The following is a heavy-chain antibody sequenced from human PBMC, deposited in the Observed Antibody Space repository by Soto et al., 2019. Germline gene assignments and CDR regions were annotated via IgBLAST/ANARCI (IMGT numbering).Heavy chain of an antibody. Sequence: SETLSLTCTVSGGSISSYYWSWIRQPPGKGLELIGYIYYSGSTNYNPSLKSRVTISVDTSKNQFSLKLSSVTAADTAVYYCARLLFGAANWFDPWGQGTLVTVS. V-gene: IGHV4-59*01. J-gene: IGHJ5*02. CDR2: IYYSGST. CDR1: GGSISSYY. CDR3: ARLLFGAANWFDP. D-gene: IGHD3-10*01.